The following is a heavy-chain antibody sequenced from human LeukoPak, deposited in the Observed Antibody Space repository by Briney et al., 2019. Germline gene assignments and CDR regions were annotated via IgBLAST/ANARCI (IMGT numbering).Heavy chain of an antibody. CDR2: ISGSGGST. J-gene: IGHJ4*02. Sequence: GGSLRLSCAASGFTFSSYAMSWVRQAPGKGLEWVSAISGSGGSTYYADSVKGRFTISRDNSKNTLYLQMNSLRAEDTAVYYCAKDHLRVELRFLEWLPNVYYFDYWGQGTLVTVSS. CDR3: AKDHLRVELRFLEWLPNVYYFDY. CDR1: GFTFSSYA. V-gene: IGHV3-23*01. D-gene: IGHD3-3*01.